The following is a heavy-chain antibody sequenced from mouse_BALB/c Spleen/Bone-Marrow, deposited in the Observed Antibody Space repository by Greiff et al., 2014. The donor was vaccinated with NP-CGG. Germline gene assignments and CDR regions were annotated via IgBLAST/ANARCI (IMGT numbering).Heavy chain of an antibody. Sequence: EVNLVESGPELVKPGASVKISCKASGYSFTGYFMNWVMQSHGKSLEWIGRINPYNGDTFYNQKFKGKATLTVDKSSRTAHMELRSLASEDSAVYYCARGGLLRAMDYWGQGTSVTVSS. CDR2: INPYNGDT. V-gene: IGHV1-20*02. CDR3: ARGGLLRAMDY. J-gene: IGHJ4*01. CDR1: GYSFTGYF. D-gene: IGHD2-3*01.